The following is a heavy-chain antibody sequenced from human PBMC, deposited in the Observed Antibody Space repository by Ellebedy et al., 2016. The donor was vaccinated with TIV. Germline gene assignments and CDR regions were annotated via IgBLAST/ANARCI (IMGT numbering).Heavy chain of an antibody. J-gene: IGHJ4*02. V-gene: IGHV6-1*01. CDR1: GDSVSSKSAA. CDR2: TYYRSKWYN. Sequence: SQTLSLTCAISGDSVSSKSAAWTWLRQTPWRGLECLGRTYYRSKWYNEYAVSVESRITINPDTSKNQFSWQLSSMTPEDTAIYYCAREIRAYDSWGQGTLVTVSS. CDR3: AREIRAYDS.